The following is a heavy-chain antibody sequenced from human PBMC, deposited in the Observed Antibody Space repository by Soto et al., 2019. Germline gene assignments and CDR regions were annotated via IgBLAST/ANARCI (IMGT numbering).Heavy chain of an antibody. CDR2: IYHSGST. J-gene: IGHJ6*02. V-gene: IGHV4-4*02. CDR1: GGSISSSNW. CDR3: ARVDGSGPAWFYYYYGMDV. D-gene: IGHD3-10*01. Sequence: SETLSLTCAVSGGSISSSNWWSWVRQPPGKGLEWIGEIYHSGSTNYNPSLKSRVTISVDKSKNQFSLKLSSVTAADTAVYYCARVDGSGPAWFYYYYGMDVWGQGTTVTVSS.